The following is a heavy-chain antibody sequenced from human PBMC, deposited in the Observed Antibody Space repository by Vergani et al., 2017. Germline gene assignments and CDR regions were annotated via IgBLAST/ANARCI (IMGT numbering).Heavy chain of an antibody. CDR3: ARMGGYDEGDAFRIGYFDS. V-gene: IGHV4-31*03. CDR2: IYSTGST. CDR1: GDSISSGVYY. Sequence: QVQLQESGPGLVKPSQTLSLTCSVSGDSISSGVYYWNWIRQHPGKGLECIWYIYSTGSTHHNPSIRRRINMSVDTSKNQFSLKLNSVTAADTAMYYCARMGGYDEGDAFRIGYFDSWGPGILVTVSS. D-gene: IGHD3-22*01. J-gene: IGHJ4*02.